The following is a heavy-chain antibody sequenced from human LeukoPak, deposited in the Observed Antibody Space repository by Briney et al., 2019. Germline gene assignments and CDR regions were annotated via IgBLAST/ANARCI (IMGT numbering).Heavy chain of an antibody. Sequence: GGSLRLSCKASGFIFSSYEMTWVRQAPGKGLEWISYIGHRGSTTFYADSVKGRFTISRDNAKNSLYLQMDSLTVEDTAIYYCARFPGKSDYGSNSGWGQGTLVTVSS. CDR3: ARFPGKSDYGSNSG. D-gene: IGHD4-23*01. J-gene: IGHJ1*01. V-gene: IGHV3-48*03. CDR2: IGHRGSTT. CDR1: GFIFSSYE.